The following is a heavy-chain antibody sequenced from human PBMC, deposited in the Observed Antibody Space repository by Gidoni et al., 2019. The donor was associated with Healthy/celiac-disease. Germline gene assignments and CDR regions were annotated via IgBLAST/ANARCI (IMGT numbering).Heavy chain of an antibody. CDR3: ARDMGYSSGWP. CDR1: GGSFSGYY. Sequence: QVQLQQWCAGLLTPSETLSLTCAVYGGSFSGYYWSSIRQPPGKGLEWIGEINHSVRTNYNPSLKSRVTISVDTSKNQFSLKLSSVTAADTAVYYCARDMGYSSGWPWGQGTLVTVSS. V-gene: IGHV4-34*01. D-gene: IGHD6-19*01. J-gene: IGHJ5*02. CDR2: INHSVRT.